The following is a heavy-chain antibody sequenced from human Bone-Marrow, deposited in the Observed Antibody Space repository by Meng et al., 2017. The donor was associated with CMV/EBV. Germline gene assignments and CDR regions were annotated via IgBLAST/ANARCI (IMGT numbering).Heavy chain of an antibody. Sequence: GESLKISCAASGFTFSSYAMHWVRQAPGKGLEWVAVISYDGSNKYYADSVKGRFTISRDNSKSTLYLQMNSLRAEDTAVYYCARGDIVVVPAAPFDYWGQGTLVTVSS. CDR3: ARGDIVVVPAAPFDY. CDR1: GFTFSSYA. V-gene: IGHV3-30-3*01. CDR2: ISYDGSNK. D-gene: IGHD2-2*01. J-gene: IGHJ4*02.